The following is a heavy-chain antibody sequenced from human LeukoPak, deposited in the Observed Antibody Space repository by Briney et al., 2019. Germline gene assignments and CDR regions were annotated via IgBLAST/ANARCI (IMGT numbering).Heavy chain of an antibody. Sequence: PGRSLRLSCAASGFTFSSYGMHWVRQAPGKGLEWVSVLYSGGTAYYADSVEGRFTISRDNSKNTLYLQMNSLRAEDTAVCYCARGYSGYDPFDYWGQGTLVTVSS. J-gene: IGHJ4*02. CDR1: GFTFSSYG. D-gene: IGHD5-12*01. V-gene: IGHV3-66*01. CDR3: ARGYSGYDPFDY. CDR2: LYSGGTA.